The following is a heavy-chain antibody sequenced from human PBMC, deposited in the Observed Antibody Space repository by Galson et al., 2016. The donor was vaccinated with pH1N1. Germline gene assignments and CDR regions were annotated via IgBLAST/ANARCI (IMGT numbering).Heavy chain of an antibody. CDR2: LYYNENT. Sequence: SETLSLTCTVSGTSVSGNYWSWIRQPPGKGLEWIGYLYYNENTNYNPPLKSRVTISEDTSKNQFSLRLTSVTAADTAVYYCARHTRWGSSSSFDYWGQGALVTVSS. V-gene: IGHV4-59*08. CDR1: GTSVSGNY. CDR3: ARHTRWGSSSSFDY. J-gene: IGHJ4*02. D-gene: IGHD6-13*01.